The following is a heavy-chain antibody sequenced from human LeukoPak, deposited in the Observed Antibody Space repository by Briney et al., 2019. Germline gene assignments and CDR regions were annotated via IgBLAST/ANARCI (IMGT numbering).Heavy chain of an antibody. D-gene: IGHD5/OR15-5a*01. J-gene: IGHJ4*02. Sequence: GGSLRLSCAASGFTFSSYWIHWVRQAPGKGLVWVSRINSDGSSTSYTDSVKGRFTISSDNAKNSLYLQMNSLRAEDTAVYYCARDFLSTGSHDYWGQGTLVTVSS. CDR3: ARDFLSTGSHDY. CDR1: GFTFSSYW. CDR2: INSDGSST. V-gene: IGHV3-74*01.